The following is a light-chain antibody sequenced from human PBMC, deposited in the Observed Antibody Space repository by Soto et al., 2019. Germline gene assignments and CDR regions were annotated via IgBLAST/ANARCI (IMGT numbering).Light chain of an antibody. CDR3: QQRSNWVT. CDR2: DAS. V-gene: IGKV3-11*01. CDR1: QSVRSTN. J-gene: IGKJ5*01. Sequence: EVVLTQSPGTLSLSPGDTATLSCRASQSVRSTNLAWYQQKPGQAPRLLIYDASNRATGIAARFSGSGSGTDFSLIISSLEPEDAAVYYCQQRSNWVTFGQGTRLEIK.